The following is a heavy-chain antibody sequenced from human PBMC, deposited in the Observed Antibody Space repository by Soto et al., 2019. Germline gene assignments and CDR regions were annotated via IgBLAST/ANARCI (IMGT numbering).Heavy chain of an antibody. V-gene: IGHV3-48*02. J-gene: IGHJ4*02. CDR2: ISSSSSTI. CDR1: GFTFSSYS. D-gene: IGHD6-19*01. CDR3: ARDNRIGQWLLNRFDY. Sequence: EVQLVESGGGLVQPGGSLRLSCAASGFTFSSYSMNWVRQAPGKGLEWVSYISSSSSTIYYADSVKGRFTISRDNAKNSLYLQMNSLRDEDTAVYYCARDNRIGQWLLNRFDYWGQGTLVTVSS.